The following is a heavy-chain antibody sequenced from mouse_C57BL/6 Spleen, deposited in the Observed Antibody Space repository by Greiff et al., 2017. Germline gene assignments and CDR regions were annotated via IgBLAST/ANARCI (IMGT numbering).Heavy chain of an antibody. Sequence: EVKLMESGGGLVKPGGSLKLPCAASGFTFSDYGMHWVRQAPETGLEWVAYISSGSSTIYYADTVQGRFTISRDNAKNTLFQPMTSLRSEDTTMYYCARKTTSCYYVPFDYWGQGTTLTVSS. CDR2: ISSGSSTI. J-gene: IGHJ2*01. CDR1: GFTFSDYG. V-gene: IGHV5-17*01. CDR3: ARKTTSCYYVPFDY. D-gene: IGHD1-1*01.